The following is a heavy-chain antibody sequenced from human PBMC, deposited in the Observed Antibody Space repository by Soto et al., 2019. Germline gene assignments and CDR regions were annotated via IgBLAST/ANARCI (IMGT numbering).Heavy chain of an antibody. D-gene: IGHD2-8*01. Sequence: SVKVSCKASGYSFSDYHIHWVRQAPGQGLEWLGRINPKSGGTSSAQKFQGWVTMTRDTSISTAYMELTRLRSDDTAVYFCARGHSTDCSNGVCSFFYNHEMDVWGQGTTVTVSS. V-gene: IGHV1-2*04. J-gene: IGHJ6*02. CDR1: GYSFSDYH. CDR2: INPKSGGT. CDR3: ARGHSTDCSNGVCSFFYNHEMDV.